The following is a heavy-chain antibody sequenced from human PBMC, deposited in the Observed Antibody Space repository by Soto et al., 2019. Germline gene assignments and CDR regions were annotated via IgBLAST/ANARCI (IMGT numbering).Heavy chain of an antibody. CDR2: ISGSGGST. CDR1: GFTFSSYA. D-gene: IGHD3-16*01. CDR3: AKDQNDYIWGSYRNTDAFDI. J-gene: IGHJ3*02. Sequence: GGSLRLSCAASGFTFSSYAMSWVRQAPGKGLEWVSAISGSGGSTYYADSVKGRFTISRDNSKNTLYLQMNSLRAEDTAVYYCAKDQNDYIWGSYRNTDAFDIWGQGTMVTVSS. V-gene: IGHV3-23*01.